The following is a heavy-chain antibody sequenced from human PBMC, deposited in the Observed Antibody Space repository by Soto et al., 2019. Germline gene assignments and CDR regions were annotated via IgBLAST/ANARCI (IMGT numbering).Heavy chain of an antibody. CDR3: ARDPINEEYGGNTYGMDV. CDR1: GGSISSSNW. Sequence: PSETLSLTCAVSGGSISSSNWWSWVRQPPGKGLEWIGEIYHSGSTNYNPSLKSRVTISVDKSKNQFSLKLSSVTAADTAVYYCARDPINEEYGGNTYGMDVWGQGTTVTVSS. J-gene: IGHJ6*02. CDR2: IYHSGST. D-gene: IGHD2-15*01. V-gene: IGHV4-4*02.